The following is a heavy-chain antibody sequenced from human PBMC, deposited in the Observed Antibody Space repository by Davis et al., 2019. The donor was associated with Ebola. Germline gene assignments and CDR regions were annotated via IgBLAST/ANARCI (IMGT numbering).Heavy chain of an antibody. J-gene: IGHJ4*02. CDR3: AKVRYYSTWRGGFDD. D-gene: IGHD3-10*01. CDR2: ISGSGGST. CDR1: GFTFDNYA. V-gene: IGHV3-23*01. Sequence: GESLKISCAASGFTFDNYAMSWVRQAPGKGLEWVSAISGSGGSTYYAESVKGRFTISRDNSNSTLYLQMNSLRAEDTAVYYCAKVRYYSTWRGGFDDWGQGTLVTVSS.